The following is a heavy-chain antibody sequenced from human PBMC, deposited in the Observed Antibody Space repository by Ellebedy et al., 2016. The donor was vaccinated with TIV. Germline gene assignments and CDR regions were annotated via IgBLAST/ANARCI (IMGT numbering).Heavy chain of an antibody. V-gene: IGHV5-51*01. CDR3: ARSTRRGGMDL. CDR2: IYPGDFDV. Sequence: GESLKISCQGSGYSFTSYWIGWVRQMPGKGLEWMGIIYPGDFDVKYIPSFQGQVTISADKSSDTAFLQWGRLKASDTAMYYCARSTRRGGMDLWGQGTTVTVSS. J-gene: IGHJ6*02. CDR1: GYSFTSYW. D-gene: IGHD2-2*01.